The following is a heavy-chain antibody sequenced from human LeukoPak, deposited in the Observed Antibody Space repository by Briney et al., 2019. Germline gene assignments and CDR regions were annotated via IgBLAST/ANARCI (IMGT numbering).Heavy chain of an antibody. Sequence: SETLSLTCTVSGGSISSSSYYWGWIRQPPGKGLEWIGSIYYSGSTYYNPSLKSRVTISVDTSKNQFSLKLSSVTAADTAVYYCARLRGAVINGPYWYFDLWGRGTLVTVSS. J-gene: IGHJ2*01. V-gene: IGHV4-39*01. CDR3: ARLRGAVINGPYWYFDL. CDR1: GGSISSSSYY. D-gene: IGHD2-21*01. CDR2: IYYSGST.